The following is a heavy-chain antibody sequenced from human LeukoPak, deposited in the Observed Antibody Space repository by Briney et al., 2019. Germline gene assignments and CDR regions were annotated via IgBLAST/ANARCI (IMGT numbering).Heavy chain of an antibody. V-gene: IGHV4-59*01. CDR3: ARENGVYFQH. D-gene: IGHD2-8*01. J-gene: IGHJ1*01. Sequence: SETLSLTCTVSGGSISSYYWNWIRQPPGKGLEWIGYIYYSGSTNYNPSLKSRVTISVDTSKNQFSLKLSSVTAADTAVYYCARENGVYFQHWGQGTLVTVSS. CDR2: IYYSGST. CDR1: GGSISSYY.